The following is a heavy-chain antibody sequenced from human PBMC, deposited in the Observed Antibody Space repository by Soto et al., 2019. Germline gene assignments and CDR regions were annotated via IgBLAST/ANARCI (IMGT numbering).Heavy chain of an antibody. Sequence: GGSLILSCASSGFTFGYFYMILIRQAPGKGLEWVSYISSSGSTIYYADSVKGRFTASRDNAKNMVFLQMNSLRVEDTAVYYCARDVPHNWFDSWGQGTLVTVSS. D-gene: IGHD3-10*02. V-gene: IGHV3-11*04. CDR1: GFTFGYFY. J-gene: IGHJ5*01. CDR3: ARDVPHNWFDS. CDR2: ISSSGSTI.